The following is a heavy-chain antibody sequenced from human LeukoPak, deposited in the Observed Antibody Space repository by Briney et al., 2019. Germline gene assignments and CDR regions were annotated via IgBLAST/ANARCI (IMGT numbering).Heavy chain of an antibody. Sequence: SETLSLTCAVYGGSFSGYYWSWIRQPPGKGLEWIGEINHSGSTNYNPSLKSRVTISVDTSKNQFSLKLGSVTAADTAVYYCARGRDSSGGLGYWGQGTLVTVSS. J-gene: IGHJ4*02. V-gene: IGHV4-34*01. CDR2: INHSGST. CDR3: ARGRDSSGGLGY. D-gene: IGHD3-22*01. CDR1: GGSFSGYY.